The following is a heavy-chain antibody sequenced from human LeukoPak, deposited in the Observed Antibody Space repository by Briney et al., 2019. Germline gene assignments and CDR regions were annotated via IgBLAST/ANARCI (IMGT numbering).Heavy chain of an antibody. V-gene: IGHV1-8*02. J-gene: IGHJ6*02. D-gene: IGHD3-22*01. Sequence: ASVKVSCKASGYTFTSYDINWVRQATGQGLEWMGWMNPNSGNTGYAQKFQGRVTMTRNTSISTAYMELSSLRSEDTAVYYCARSPYYYDSRRTYYYYYGMDVWDQGTTVTVSS. CDR1: GYTFTSYD. CDR3: ARSPYYYDSRRTYYYYYGMDV. CDR2: MNPNSGNT.